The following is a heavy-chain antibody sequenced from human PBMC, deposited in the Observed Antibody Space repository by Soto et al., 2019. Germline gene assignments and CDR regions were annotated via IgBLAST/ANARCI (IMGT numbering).Heavy chain of an antibody. J-gene: IGHJ5*02. Sequence: SETLSLTCTVSGGSISSGCYYWIWIRQHPGKVLEWIGYIYYSGSTYYNPSLKSRVTISVDTSKNQFSLKLSSVTAADTAVYYCARGVRFLEWSFTFDPWGQGTLVTVSS. CDR1: GGSISSGCYY. D-gene: IGHD3-3*01. V-gene: IGHV4-31*03. CDR3: ARGVRFLEWSFTFDP. CDR2: IYYSGST.